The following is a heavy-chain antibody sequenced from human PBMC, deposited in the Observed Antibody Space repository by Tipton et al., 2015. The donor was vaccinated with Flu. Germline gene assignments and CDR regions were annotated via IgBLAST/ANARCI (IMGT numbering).Heavy chain of an antibody. D-gene: IGHD2-2*01. Sequence: TLSLTCAVSSYSIRSGYYWGWIRQPPGKGLEWIGCISHSGRTYYNPSLKSRVTISVDTSKKQFSLRLRSVTAADTAVYYCARDPSLGMPDYFDYWGQGTLVTASS. CDR3: ARDPSLGMPDYFDY. CDR1: SYSIRSGYY. J-gene: IGHJ4*02. V-gene: IGHV4-38-2*02. CDR2: ISHSGRT.